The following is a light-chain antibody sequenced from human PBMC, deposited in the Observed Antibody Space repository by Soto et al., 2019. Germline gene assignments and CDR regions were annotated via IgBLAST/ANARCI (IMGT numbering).Light chain of an antibody. CDR3: QSADSSGTVV. V-gene: IGLV3-25*03. CDR1: ALPKQY. CDR2: KDS. Sequence: SYELTQAPSVSVSPGQTARITCSGDALPKQYTYWYQQRPGQAPVLVMYKDSERPSGIPKRFSGSSSGTTVKLTISGVKEEDEADYYCQSADSSGTVVFGGGTKLTVL. J-gene: IGLJ2*01.